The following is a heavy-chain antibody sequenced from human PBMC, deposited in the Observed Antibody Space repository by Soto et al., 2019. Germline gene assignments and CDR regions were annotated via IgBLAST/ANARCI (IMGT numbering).Heavy chain of an antibody. D-gene: IGHD1-1*01. V-gene: IGHV4-31*11. CDR1: GDSLRSSSYY. CDR2: IYHSGSL. Sequence: QVQLHESGPGLVKPSQTLSLICVVSGDSLRSSSYYWSWIRQYPGKGLEWIGYIYHSGSLYYKPSLRSRATISLDTSKSQFSLNLTSVTAADTAFYYCAREKTGNDALDVWGPGTWVTVSS. CDR3: AREKTGNDALDV. J-gene: IGHJ3*01.